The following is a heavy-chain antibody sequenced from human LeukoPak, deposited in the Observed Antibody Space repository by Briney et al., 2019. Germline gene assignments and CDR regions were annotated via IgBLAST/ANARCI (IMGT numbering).Heavy chain of an antibody. CDR1: GFIFSNYW. J-gene: IGHJ4*02. D-gene: IGHD3-22*01. V-gene: IGHV3-74*01. Sequence: GGSLRLSCTVSGFIFSNYWMHWVRQTPGKGLVWVSRINTDGSSTNYADSVKGRFTISRDNAKNSLYLQMNSLRAEDTAVYYCARDRAGGYDSSGYYFDYWGQGTLVTVSS. CDR3: ARDRAGGYDSSGYYFDY. CDR2: INTDGSST.